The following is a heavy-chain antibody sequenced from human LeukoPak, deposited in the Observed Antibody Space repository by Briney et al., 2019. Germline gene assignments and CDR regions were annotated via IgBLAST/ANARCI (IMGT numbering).Heavy chain of an antibody. J-gene: IGHJ4*02. V-gene: IGHV3-30*02. CDR1: GFTFSSYG. Sequence: GGSLRLSCAASGFTFSSYGMHWVRQAPGKGLEWVAFIRYDGSNKYYADSVKGRFTISRDNAKNSVFLQMNSLRAEDTAVYYCAAVIDYWGQGTLVTVSS. CDR2: IRYDGSNK. CDR3: AAVIDY.